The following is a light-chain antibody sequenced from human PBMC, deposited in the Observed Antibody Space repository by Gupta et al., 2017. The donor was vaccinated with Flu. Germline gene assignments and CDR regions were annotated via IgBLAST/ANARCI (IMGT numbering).Light chain of an antibody. J-gene: IGLJ1*01. CDR3: AAWDDSLNGHYV. V-gene: IGLV1-44*01. CDR2: GSN. CDR1: SSNIGSNT. Sequence: QSVLAQPPSASGTPGQRVTISCSGSSSNIGSNTVNWYQQVPGTSPKLLIYGSNQRPSRVPDRFAGSKSGTSASLAISGLQSEDEADYYCAAWDDSLNGHYVFGTGTKVTVL.